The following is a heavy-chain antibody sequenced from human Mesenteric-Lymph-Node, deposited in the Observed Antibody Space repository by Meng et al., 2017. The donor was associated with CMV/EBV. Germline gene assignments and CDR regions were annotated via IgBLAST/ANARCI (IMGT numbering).Heavy chain of an antibody. D-gene: IGHD3-3*01. Sequence: SETLSLTCTVSGGSISSYYWSWIRQPPGKGLEWIGYIHYSGSTNYNPSLKSRVTISVDTSKNQFSLKLSSVTAADTAVYYCARNGRESRGYYANFDYWGQGTLVTVSS. CDR3: ARNGRESRGYYANFDY. V-gene: IGHV4-59*01. CDR1: GGSISSYY. J-gene: IGHJ4*02. CDR2: IHYSGST.